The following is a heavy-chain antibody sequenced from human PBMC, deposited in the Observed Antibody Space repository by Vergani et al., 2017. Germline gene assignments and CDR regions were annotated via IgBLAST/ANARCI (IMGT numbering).Heavy chain of an antibody. CDR3: ASRPSGSYFRYYFDY. CDR1: GFTFSSYS. Sequence: EVQLVESGGGLVKPGGSLRLSCAASGFTFSSYSMNWVRQAPGKGLEWVSSISSSSSYIYYADSVKGRFTISRDNAKNSLYLQMNSLRAEDTAVYYCASRPSGSYFRYYFDYWGQGTLVTVSS. CDR2: ISSSSSYI. J-gene: IGHJ4*02. V-gene: IGHV3-21*01. D-gene: IGHD1-26*01.